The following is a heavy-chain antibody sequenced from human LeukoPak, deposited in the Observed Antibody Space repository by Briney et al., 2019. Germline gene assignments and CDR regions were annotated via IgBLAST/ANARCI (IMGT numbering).Heavy chain of an antibody. CDR2: CSSSSSTI. J-gene: IGHJ4*02. CDR3: ARDNSGWSRYFDH. CDR1: GFTFSSYS. V-gene: IGHV3-48*02. Sequence: PGGSLRLSCAASGFTFSSYSMNWVRQAPGKGLEWISYCSSSSSTIYYADSVQGRFTVSRDNAKNPLYLQMNSLRDEDTAVYYCARDNSGWSRYFDHWGQGTLVTVSS. D-gene: IGHD6-19*01.